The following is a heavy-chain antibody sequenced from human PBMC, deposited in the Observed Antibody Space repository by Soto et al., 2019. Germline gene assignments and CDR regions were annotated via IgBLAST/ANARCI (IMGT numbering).Heavy chain of an antibody. V-gene: IGHV3-21*01. CDR2: ISSSSSNI. CDR1: GFTFSSYS. Sequence: EVQLVESGGGLVKPGRSLRLSCAASGFTFSSYSMNWVRQAPGKGLEWVSSISSSSSNIYYADSVKGRFTISRDNAKNSVDLKVNSLRAEDTAVYYCAKDNGMAPYYFDYWGQGTLVTVSS. CDR3: AKDNGMAPYYFDY. J-gene: IGHJ4*02.